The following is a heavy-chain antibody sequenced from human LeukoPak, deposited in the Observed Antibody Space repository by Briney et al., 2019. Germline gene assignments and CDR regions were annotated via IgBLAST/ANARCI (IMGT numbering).Heavy chain of an antibody. J-gene: IGHJ3*02. Sequence: ASVKVSCKASGYTFTSYGISWVRQAPGQGLEWMGWISAYNGNTNYAQKLQGRVTMTTDTSTSTAYMELRSLRSDDTAVYYCARDQSPYSGRSAFDIWGQGTMVTVSS. CDR1: GYTFTSYG. CDR3: ARDQSPYSGRSAFDI. V-gene: IGHV1-18*01. CDR2: ISAYNGNT. D-gene: IGHD1-26*01.